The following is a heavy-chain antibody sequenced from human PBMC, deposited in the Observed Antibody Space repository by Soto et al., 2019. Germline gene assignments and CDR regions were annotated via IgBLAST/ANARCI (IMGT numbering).Heavy chain of an antibody. V-gene: IGHV2-5*01. D-gene: IGHD3-16*01. Sequence: TQSLTPAWTLVGFSLMARGVGVGWFRQPPGKALELLVIIYLNDDERYSPSLKSRLTITKDTSKNQVVLTMTDMDSVGTGTYYCAHSRWGAGPDCWGNGTLVTVSS. CDR2: IYLNDDE. CDR1: GFSLMARGVG. J-gene: IGHJ4*03. CDR3: AHSRWGAGPDC.